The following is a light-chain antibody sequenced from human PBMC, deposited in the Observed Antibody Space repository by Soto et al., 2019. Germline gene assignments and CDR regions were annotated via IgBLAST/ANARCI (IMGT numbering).Light chain of an antibody. CDR2: DAP. Sequence: EIVLTQSPATLSVSPGERATLSCRASQSVSSYLAWYQQKPGQAPRLLIYDAPNRATGIPARFSGSGSGTYFTLTISSLEPEDFAVYYCQQRSNWPPYTFGQGTKLEIK. J-gene: IGKJ2*01. CDR3: QQRSNWPPYT. CDR1: QSVSSY. V-gene: IGKV3-11*01.